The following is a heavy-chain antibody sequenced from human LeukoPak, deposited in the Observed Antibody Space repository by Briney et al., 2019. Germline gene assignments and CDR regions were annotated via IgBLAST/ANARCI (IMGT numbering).Heavy chain of an antibody. CDR2: INPNSGGT. V-gene: IGHV1-2*02. CDR3: ARGNRDSSSWYYFDY. J-gene: IGHJ4*02. Sequence: GASVKVSCKASGYTFTDHYMHWVRQAPGQGLEWMGWINPNSGGTNYAQKFQGRVTITADESTSTAYMELSSLRSEDTAVYYCARGNRDSSSWYYFDYWGQGTLVTVSS. D-gene: IGHD6-13*01. CDR1: GYTFTDHY.